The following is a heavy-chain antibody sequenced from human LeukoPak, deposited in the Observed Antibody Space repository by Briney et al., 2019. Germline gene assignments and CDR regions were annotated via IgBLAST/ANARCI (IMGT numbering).Heavy chain of an antibody. Sequence: PSQTLSLTCTLSGGSISSGGYYWGWIRQHPGEGLEWIGYIHYSGSTHYNPSLKSRLTISVDTSKYQFSLKLSSVTAADTAVYYCARVEFTVVRGVIIDYWGQGTLVTVSS. CDR1: GGSISSGGYY. V-gene: IGHV4-31*03. CDR3: ARVEFTVVRGVIIDY. CDR2: IHYSGST. J-gene: IGHJ4*02. D-gene: IGHD3-10*01.